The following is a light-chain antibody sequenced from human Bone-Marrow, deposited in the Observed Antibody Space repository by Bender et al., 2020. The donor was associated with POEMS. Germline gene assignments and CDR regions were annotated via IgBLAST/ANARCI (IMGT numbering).Light chain of an antibody. CDR2: EDS. V-gene: IGLV2-23*01. CDR3: CSYADSNTLV. J-gene: IGLJ3*02. Sequence: QSALTQPASVSGSPGQSVAISCTGTSSDVGGYDLVSWYQHHPGKAPKLMIYEDSERPSGVSDRFSGSKSGNTASLTISGLQAEDEADYYCCSYADSNTLVFGGGTKMTVL. CDR1: SSDVGGYDL.